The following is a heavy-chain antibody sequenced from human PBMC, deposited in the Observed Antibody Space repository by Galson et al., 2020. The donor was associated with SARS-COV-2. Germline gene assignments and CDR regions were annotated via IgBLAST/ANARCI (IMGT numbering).Heavy chain of an antibody. D-gene: IGHD3-3*01. CDR1: GFTFSSYS. CDR2: ISSSSSTI. Sequence: GGSLRLSCAASGFTFSSYSMNWVRQAPGKGLEWVSYISSSSSTIYYADSVKGRFTISRDNAKNSLYLQMNSLRAEDTAVYYCARDLSRITIFGVVTYYGMDVWGQGTTVTVSS. CDR3: ARDLSRITIFGVVTYYGMDV. J-gene: IGHJ6*02. V-gene: IGHV3-48*01.